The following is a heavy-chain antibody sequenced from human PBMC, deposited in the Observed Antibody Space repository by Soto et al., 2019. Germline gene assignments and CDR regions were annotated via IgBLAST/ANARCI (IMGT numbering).Heavy chain of an antibody. CDR3: SCQYSSSWYEYYFDY. J-gene: IGHJ4*02. D-gene: IGHD6-13*01. CDR1: GFTFSSYG. CDR2: ISYDGSNK. Sequence: QVQLVESGGGVVQPGRSLRLSCAASGFTFSSYGMHWVRQAPGKGLEWVAVISYDGSNKYYADSVKGRFTISRDNSKNTLYLQMNSLRAEDTAVYYCSCQYSSSWYEYYFDYWGQGTLVTVSS. V-gene: IGHV3-30*03.